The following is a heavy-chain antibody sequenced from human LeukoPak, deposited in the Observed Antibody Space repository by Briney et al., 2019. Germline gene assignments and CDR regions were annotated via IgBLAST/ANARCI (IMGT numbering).Heavy chain of an antibody. CDR1: GGSFSGYY. Sequence: SETLSLTCAVYGGSFSGYYWSWIRQPPGKGLEWIGEINHSGSTNYNPSLKSRVTISVDTSKNQFSLKLSSVTAADTAVYYCARVLGIHFDYWGQGTLVTVSS. D-gene: IGHD7-27*01. J-gene: IGHJ4*02. CDR2: INHSGST. V-gene: IGHV4-34*01. CDR3: ARVLGIHFDY.